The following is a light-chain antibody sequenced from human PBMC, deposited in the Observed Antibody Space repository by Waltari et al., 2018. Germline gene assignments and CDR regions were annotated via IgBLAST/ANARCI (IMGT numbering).Light chain of an antibody. V-gene: IGKV4-1*01. CDR1: QSVLYSSNNKNC. J-gene: IGKJ5*01. CDR2: WAS. Sequence: DIVMTQSPDSLAVSLGERATINCKSSQSVLYSSNNKNCLAWYQHKPGQSPKLLIYWASTRESVVPDRFSGSGSGTDFTLTISSLQAEDVAVYYCQQYYSTPVTFGQGTRLEIK. CDR3: QQYYSTPVT.